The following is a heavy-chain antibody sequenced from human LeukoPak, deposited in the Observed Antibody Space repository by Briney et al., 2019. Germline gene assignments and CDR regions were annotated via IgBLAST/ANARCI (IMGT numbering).Heavy chain of an antibody. V-gene: IGHV4-61*05. CDR3: ARAQDYDILTGYPYNWFDP. J-gene: IGHJ5*02. CDR1: GGAISSSSFY. D-gene: IGHD3-9*01. CDR2: IYYSGST. Sequence: PSEILSLTCTVSGGAISSSSFYWGWIRQPPGKGLEWIGYIYYSGSTNYNPSLKSRVTISVDTSKNQFSLKLSSVTAADTAVYYCARAQDYDILTGYPYNWFDPWGQGTLVTVSS.